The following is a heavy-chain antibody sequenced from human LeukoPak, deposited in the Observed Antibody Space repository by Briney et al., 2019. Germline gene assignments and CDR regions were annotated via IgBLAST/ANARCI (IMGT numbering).Heavy chain of an antibody. CDR1: GFTFSSYE. CDR2: ISSSGSTI. V-gene: IGHV3-48*03. CDR3: ARGKSGYDLWGGYYMDV. D-gene: IGHD5-12*01. J-gene: IGHJ6*03. Sequence: GRSLRLFCASSGFTFSSYEMNWLRQAPGKWLKYISYISSSGSTIYYTASVNGRFTISRDNAKHSLYLQINSLIAEETAVYYCARGKSGYDLWGGYYMDVWGKGTTVTVSS.